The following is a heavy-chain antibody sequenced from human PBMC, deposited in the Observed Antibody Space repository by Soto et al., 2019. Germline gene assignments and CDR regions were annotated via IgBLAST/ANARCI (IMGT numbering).Heavy chain of an antibody. D-gene: IGHD1-20*01. Sequence: EVQLVESGGGLVKPGGSLRLSCAASGFTFSSHSVNWVRQAPGKGLEWVSCITATSSFIYYAGSVKGRFTISSDNAKHSLYLQMDSLRVEDTAVYYCARGAAVGIGDFDLWGRGTLVTVSS. J-gene: IGHJ2*01. CDR1: GFTFSSHS. CDR3: ARGAAVGIGDFDL. V-gene: IGHV3-21*01. CDR2: ITATSSFI.